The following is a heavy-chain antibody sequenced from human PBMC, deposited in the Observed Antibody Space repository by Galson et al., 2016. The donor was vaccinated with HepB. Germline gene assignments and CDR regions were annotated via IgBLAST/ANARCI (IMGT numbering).Heavy chain of an antibody. Sequence: SLRLSCAASTFTFGTYAMSWVRQAPGKGLEWVSLLSASGATTHYADSVKGRLTVSRDISKTTLYLQMNSLRAEDTALYYCAKVPYNSAWYAGFDDWGLGTLVTVSS. J-gene: IGHJ4*02. CDR2: LSASGATT. V-gene: IGHV3-23*01. CDR3: AKVPYNSAWYAGFDD. CDR1: TFTFGTYA. D-gene: IGHD6-19*01.